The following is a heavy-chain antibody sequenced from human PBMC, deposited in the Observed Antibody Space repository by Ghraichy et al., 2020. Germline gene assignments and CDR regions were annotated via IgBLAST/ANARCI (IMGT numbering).Heavy chain of an antibody. V-gene: IGHV4-34*01. CDR3: ARGGLRVLEWLLRNWFDP. CDR2: INHSGST. J-gene: IGHJ5*02. D-gene: IGHD3-3*01. Sequence: SETLSLTCAVYGGSFSGYYWSWIRQPPGKGLEWIGEINHSGSTNSNPSLTSRVTISVDTSKNQFSLTLSSVTAADTAVYYCARGGLRVLEWLLRNWFDPWGQGTLVTVSS. CDR1: GGSFSGYY.